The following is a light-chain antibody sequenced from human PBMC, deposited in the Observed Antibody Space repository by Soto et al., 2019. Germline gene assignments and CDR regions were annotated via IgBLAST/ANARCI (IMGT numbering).Light chain of an antibody. Sequence: QSALTQPASVSGSPGQSIIISCTGTSSDVGAYNYVSWYQQHPGKAPKLMIYEVSNRPSGVSNRFSASKSGNTASRTISWLQAEDEADYYCSSHSSSSTPYVFGSGTTVTVL. CDR2: EVS. V-gene: IGLV2-14*01. CDR1: SSDVGAYNY. J-gene: IGLJ1*01. CDR3: SSHSSSSTPYV.